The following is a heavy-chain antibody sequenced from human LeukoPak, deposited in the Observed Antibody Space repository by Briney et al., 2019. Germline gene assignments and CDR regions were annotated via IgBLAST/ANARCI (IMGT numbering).Heavy chain of an antibody. CDR2: ISPNSGGT. J-gene: IGHJ4*02. D-gene: IGHD3-10*01. CDR1: GYTFTGYY. Sequence: ASVKVSCKASGYTFTGYYMHWVRQAPGQGLEWMGWISPNSGGTNYAQKFQGRVTMTRDTSISTAYMELSRLRSDDTAVYYCARALRYYGSGSSWINYWGQGTLVTVSS. CDR3: ARALRYYGSGSSWINY. V-gene: IGHV1-2*02.